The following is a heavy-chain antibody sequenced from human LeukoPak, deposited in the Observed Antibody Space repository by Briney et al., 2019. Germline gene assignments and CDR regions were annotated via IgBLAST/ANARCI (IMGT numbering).Heavy chain of an antibody. V-gene: IGHV3-33*03. CDR1: GFTFSSYG. Sequence: GGSLRLSCGASGFTFSSYGMHWVRQAPGKGLEWVTIVWYDGGNKYYADSVKGRFTISRDNSKNTVTLQMNSLRAEDTAVYYCARGGLAGAGIDYWGQGVLVTVSS. J-gene: IGHJ4*02. CDR3: ARGGLAGAGIDY. CDR2: VWYDGGNK. D-gene: IGHD6-13*01.